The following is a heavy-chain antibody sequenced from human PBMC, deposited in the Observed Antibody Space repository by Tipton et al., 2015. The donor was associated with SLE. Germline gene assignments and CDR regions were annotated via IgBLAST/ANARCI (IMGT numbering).Heavy chain of an antibody. J-gene: IGHJ4*02. D-gene: IGHD3-22*01. CDR2: IYYSGST. CDR1: GGSISSSSYY. CDR3: ARGTYDSSGNFDY. V-gene: IGHV4-61*05. Sequence: TLSLTCTVSGGSISSSSYYWGWIRQPPGKGLEWIGYIYYSGSTNYNPSLKSRVTISVDTSKNQFSLKLSSVTAADTAVYYCARGTYDSSGNFDYWGQGTLVTVSS.